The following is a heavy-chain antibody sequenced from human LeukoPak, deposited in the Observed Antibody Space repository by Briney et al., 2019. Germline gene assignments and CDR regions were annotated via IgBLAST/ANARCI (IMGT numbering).Heavy chain of an antibody. Sequence: HPGGFLRLSCAASGFTFDDYAMHWVRQAPGKGLEWVSLISWDGGSTYYADSVKGRLTISRDNSKNSLYLQMNSLRAEDTALYYCAKARGSSGSYYYYYYMDVWGKGTTVTVSS. CDR2: ISWDGGST. CDR3: AKARGSSGSYYYYYYMDV. CDR1: GFTFDDYA. J-gene: IGHJ6*03. V-gene: IGHV3-43D*04. D-gene: IGHD3-22*01.